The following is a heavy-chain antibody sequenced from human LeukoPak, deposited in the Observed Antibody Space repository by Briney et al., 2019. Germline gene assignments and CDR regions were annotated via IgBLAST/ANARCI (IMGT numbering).Heavy chain of an antibody. D-gene: IGHD3-22*01. CDR1: GFTFSDYY. J-gene: IGHJ4*02. Sequence: GGSPRLSCAASGFTFSDYYMSWIRQAPGKGLEWVSYISSSGSFIYYADSVKGRCTISRDNAKNSLYLHMNSLRAEDTALYYCAREPYYDSSGYSPDYWGQGTLVTVSS. CDR3: AREPYYDSSGYSPDY. CDR2: ISSSGSFI. V-gene: IGHV3-11*04.